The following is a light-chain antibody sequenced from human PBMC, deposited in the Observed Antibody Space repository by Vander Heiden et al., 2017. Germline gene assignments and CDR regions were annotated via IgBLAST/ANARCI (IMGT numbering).Light chain of an antibody. CDR2: AAS. V-gene: IGKV1-8*01. CDR3: QQYYSYPPT. Sequence: AIRITQSPSSLSASTGDRVTITLRASQGISSYSAWYQQKPGKAPKLLIYAASTLQSGVPSRFSGSGSGTDFTLTISCLQSEDFATYSCQQYYSYPPTFGQGTKLEIK. J-gene: IGKJ2*01. CDR1: QGISSY.